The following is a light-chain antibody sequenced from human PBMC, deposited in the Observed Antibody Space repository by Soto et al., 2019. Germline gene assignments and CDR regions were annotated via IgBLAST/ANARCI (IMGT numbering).Light chain of an antibody. CDR2: GAS. V-gene: IGKV3D-15*01. J-gene: IGKJ2*01. CDR1: QSVSSS. CDR3: QQYSNRYT. Sequence: EIVMTQSPATLSVSPGERATLSCRASQSVSSSLAWYQHKPGQAPRLLIYGASIRATGIPARFSGSGSGTELTLNISSLQSEDFAAYYCQQYSNRYTFGQGIKLEIK.